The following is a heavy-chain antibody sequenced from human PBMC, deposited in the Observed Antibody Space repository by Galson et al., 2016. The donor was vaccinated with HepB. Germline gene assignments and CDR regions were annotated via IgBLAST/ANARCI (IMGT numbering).Heavy chain of an antibody. V-gene: IGHV3-74*01. CDR1: GLTFSTSW. CDR2: INSDGSST. Sequence: SLRLSCAASGLTFSTSWMHWVRQAPGKGLVWISRINSDGSSTSYADSVKGRFTISRDNTKNTVYLQMNSLRAEDTAIYYCAKLASLADSDYWGQGTLVTVSS. D-gene: IGHD6-19*01. J-gene: IGHJ4*02. CDR3: AKLASLADSDY.